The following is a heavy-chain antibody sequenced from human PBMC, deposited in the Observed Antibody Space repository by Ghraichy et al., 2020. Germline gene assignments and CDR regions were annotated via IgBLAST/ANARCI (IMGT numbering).Heavy chain of an antibody. CDR3: ARDRSVLY. D-gene: IGHD2-8*01. Sequence: GESLNISCAASGFTFSSYNMNWVRQAPGKGLEWVSYISSSSGTIYYADSVKGRFTISRDNAKNSLYLQMNSLRDEDTAVYYCARDRSVLYWGQGTLVTVSS. J-gene: IGHJ4*02. V-gene: IGHV3-48*02. CDR2: ISSSSGTI. CDR1: GFTFSSYN.